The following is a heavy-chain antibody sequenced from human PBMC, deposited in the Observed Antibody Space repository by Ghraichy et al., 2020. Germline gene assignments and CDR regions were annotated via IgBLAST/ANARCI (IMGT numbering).Heavy chain of an antibody. CDR1: GGSISSSSYY. CDR2: IYYSGST. CDR3: ARRGFTNWFDP. Sequence: SETLSLTCTVSGGSISSSSYYWGWIRQPPGKGLEWIGSIYYSGSTYYNPSLKSRVTISVDTSKNQFSLKLSSVTAADTAVYYCARRGFTNWFDPWGQGTLVTVSS. V-gene: IGHV4-39*01. J-gene: IGHJ5*02.